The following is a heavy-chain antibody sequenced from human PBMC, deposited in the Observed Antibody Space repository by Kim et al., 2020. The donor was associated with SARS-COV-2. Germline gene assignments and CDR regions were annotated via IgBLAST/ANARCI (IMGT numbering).Heavy chain of an antibody. D-gene: IGHD3-22*01. Sequence: SVKVSCKASGVTFSSYSISWVRQAPGQGLEWMGGIISIFGTANYAQQFQGRVTITADESTSTAYMELSSLRSEDTAVYYCARDKCDYYDSSGYYQKAGAFDIWGQGTMVTVSS. CDR3: ARDKCDYYDSSGYYQKAGAFDI. V-gene: IGHV1-69*13. CDR1: GVTFSSYS. J-gene: IGHJ3*02. CDR2: IISIFGTA.